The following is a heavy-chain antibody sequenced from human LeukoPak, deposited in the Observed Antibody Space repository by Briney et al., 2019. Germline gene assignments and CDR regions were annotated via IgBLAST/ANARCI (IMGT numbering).Heavy chain of an antibody. D-gene: IGHD6-25*01. CDR2: VSAYNGNT. Sequence: ASVKVSCKASGYTFTSYGISWVRQAPGQGLEWMGWVSAYNGNTNYAQKFQGRVTMTTDTPTCTVYMELRSLRSDDTAVYYCGRHDGGSGWPWLGIDYWGQGALVTVSS. J-gene: IGHJ4*02. CDR3: GRHDGGSGWPWLGIDY. CDR1: GYTFTSYG. V-gene: IGHV1-18*01.